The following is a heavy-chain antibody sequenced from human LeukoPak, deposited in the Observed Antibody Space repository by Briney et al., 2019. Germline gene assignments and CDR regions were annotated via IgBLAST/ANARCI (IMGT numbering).Heavy chain of an antibody. Sequence: PGGSLRLSCAASGFTFSDYYMSWIRQAPGKGLEWVSYISSSRSYTNYADSVKGRFTISRDNAKNSLYLQMNSLRAEDTAVYYCAREAGYCSSTSCYEATLDYWGQGTLVTVSS. V-gene: IGHV3-11*06. J-gene: IGHJ4*02. CDR1: GFTFSDYY. CDR3: AREAGYCSSTSCYEATLDY. D-gene: IGHD2-2*01. CDR2: ISSSRSYT.